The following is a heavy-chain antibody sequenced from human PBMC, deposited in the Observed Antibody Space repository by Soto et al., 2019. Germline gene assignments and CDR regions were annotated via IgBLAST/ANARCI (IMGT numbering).Heavy chain of an antibody. CDR1: GYTFTSYY. CDR2: INPSGGST. V-gene: IGHV1-46*01. CDR3: ASGYDILTGPTPFDY. D-gene: IGHD3-9*01. J-gene: IGHJ4*02. Sequence: ASVKVSCKASGYTFTSYYMHWVRQAPGQGLEWMGIINPSGGSTSYAQKFQGRVTMTGDTSTSTAYMELSSLRSEDTAVYYCASGYDILTGPTPFDYWGQGTLVTVSS.